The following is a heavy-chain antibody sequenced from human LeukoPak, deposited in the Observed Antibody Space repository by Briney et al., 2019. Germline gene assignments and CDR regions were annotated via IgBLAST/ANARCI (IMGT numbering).Heavy chain of an antibody. Sequence: PSETLSLTCTVSGGSISSYYWSWIRQPPGKGLEWIGYIYYSGSTNYNPSLKSRVTISVDTSKNQFSLKLSSVTAADTAVYYCARNMITFGGVIVKTHYYYGMDVWGQGTTVTVSS. CDR3: ARNMITFGGVIVKTHYYYGMDV. CDR1: GGSISSYY. J-gene: IGHJ6*02. CDR2: IYYSGST. V-gene: IGHV4-59*01. D-gene: IGHD3-16*02.